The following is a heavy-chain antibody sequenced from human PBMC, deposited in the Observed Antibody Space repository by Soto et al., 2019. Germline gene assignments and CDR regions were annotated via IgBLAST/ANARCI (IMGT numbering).Heavy chain of an antibody. CDR3: ARAPYSSGCDY. J-gene: IGHJ4*02. D-gene: IGHD6-19*01. CDR1: GGSFSGYY. CDR2: INHSGST. Sequence: QVQLQQWGAGLLKPSETLSLTCAVYGGSFSGYYWSWIRQPPGKGLEWIGEINHSGSTNYNPSLKSRVTISVDTSKNQFSLKLSSVTAADTAVYYCARAPYSSGCDYWGQGTLVTVSS. V-gene: IGHV4-34*01.